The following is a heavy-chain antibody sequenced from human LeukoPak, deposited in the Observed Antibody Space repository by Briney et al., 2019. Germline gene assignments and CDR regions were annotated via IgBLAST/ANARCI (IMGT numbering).Heavy chain of an antibody. V-gene: IGHV1-8*03. D-gene: IGHD1-14*01. Sequence: ASVKVSCKASGYTFTSFDINWVRQATGQGLEWMGWMNPNSDNTGYAQKFQGRVTITRNTSISTAYMELSSLRSEDTAVYYCARGQGINWFDPWGQGTLVTVSS. CDR2: MNPNSDNT. J-gene: IGHJ5*02. CDR1: GYTFTSFD. CDR3: ARGQGINWFDP.